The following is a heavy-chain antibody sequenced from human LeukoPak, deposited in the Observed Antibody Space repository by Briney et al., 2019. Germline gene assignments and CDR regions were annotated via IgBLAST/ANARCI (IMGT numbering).Heavy chain of an antibody. CDR3: STGPF. Sequence: GQSLRLSCASSEFTFSDDWLRWVRHAPGKGLEWVDRIQSKDDGETKDYAAPVKGRLTISRDDSKNLLYLQMKSLKSDDTGVYYCSTGPFWAQGTLVTVSS. J-gene: IGHJ4*02. V-gene: IGHV3-15*01. CDR1: EFTFSDDW. CDR2: IQSKDDGETK.